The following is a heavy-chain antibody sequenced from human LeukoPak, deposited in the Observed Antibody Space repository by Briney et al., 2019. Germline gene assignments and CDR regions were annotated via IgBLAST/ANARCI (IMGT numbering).Heavy chain of an antibody. D-gene: IGHD2-2*01. CDR1: GFTFSSYA. Sequence: PGGSLRLSCAASGFTFSSYAMHWVRQAPGKGLEWVAVITYDGSNKYYADSVKGRFTIPRDNSKNTLYLQMNSLRAEDTAVYYCARENIVVVPAAMGVDYYYMDVWGKGTTVTVSS. CDR2: ITYDGSNK. J-gene: IGHJ6*03. CDR3: ARENIVVVPAAMGVDYYYMDV. V-gene: IGHV3-30*04.